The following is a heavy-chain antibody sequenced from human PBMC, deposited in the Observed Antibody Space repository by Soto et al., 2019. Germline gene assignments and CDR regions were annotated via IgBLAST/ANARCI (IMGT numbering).Heavy chain of an antibody. D-gene: IGHD2-2*01. J-gene: IGHJ3*02. CDR1: GYTFTRYG. Sequence: ASVKVSCKASGYTFTRYGISWVRQAPGQGLEWMGWISAYNGNTNYAQKLQGRVTMTTDTSTSTAYMELRSLRSDDTAVYYCARGIVVVPAATSAPANDAFDIWGQGTMVTVSS. CDR2: ISAYNGNT. CDR3: ARGIVVVPAATSAPANDAFDI. V-gene: IGHV1-18*01.